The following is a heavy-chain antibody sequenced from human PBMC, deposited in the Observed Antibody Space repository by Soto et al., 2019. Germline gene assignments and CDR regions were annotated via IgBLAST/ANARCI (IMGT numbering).Heavy chain of an antibody. D-gene: IGHD3-9*01. CDR1: GFTFSSYG. V-gene: IGHV3-33*01. J-gene: IGHJ4*02. Sequence: GGSLRLSCAASGFTFSSYGMHWVRQAPGKGLEWVAVIWYDGSNKYYADSVKGRFTISRDNSKNTLYLQMNSLRAEDTAVYYCARSMGRYFDWLLYGLDYWGQGTLVTVSS. CDR2: IWYDGSNK. CDR3: ARSMGRYFDWLLYGLDY.